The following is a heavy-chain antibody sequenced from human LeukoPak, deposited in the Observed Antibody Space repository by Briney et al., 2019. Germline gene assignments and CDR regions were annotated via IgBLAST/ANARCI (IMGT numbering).Heavy chain of an antibody. V-gene: IGHV3-23*01. J-gene: IGHJ4*02. CDR2: ISGSGGST. D-gene: IGHD3-3*01. CDR3: AKENSWSGTTAPFEY. CDR1: GFTFSNYA. Sequence: GGSLRLSCAASGFTFSNYAMNWVRLAPGKGLEWVSGISGSGGSTNYADSVKGRFTISRDNSKNTAYLQMNSLRAEDTAVYYCAKENSWSGTTAPFEYWGQGTLVTVSS.